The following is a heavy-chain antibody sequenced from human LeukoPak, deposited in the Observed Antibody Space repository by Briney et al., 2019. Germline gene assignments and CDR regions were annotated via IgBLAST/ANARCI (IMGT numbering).Heavy chain of an antibody. V-gene: IGHV4-34*01. CDR1: GGSFSGYY. J-gene: IGHJ4*02. Sequence: SETPSLTCAVYGGSFSGYYWSWIRQPPGKGLEWIGEINHSGSTNYNPSLKSRVTISVDTSKNQFSLKLSSVTAADTAVYYCARALYDFWSGYYTDWGQGTLVTVSS. CDR2: INHSGST. CDR3: ARALYDFWSGYYTD. D-gene: IGHD3-3*01.